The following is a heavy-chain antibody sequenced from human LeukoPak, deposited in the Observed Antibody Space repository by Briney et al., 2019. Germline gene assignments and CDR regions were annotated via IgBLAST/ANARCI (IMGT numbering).Heavy chain of an antibody. CDR1: GFTFSSYW. Sequence: PGGSLRLSCAASGFTFSSYWMSWVRQAPGKGLEWAANIKQDGSEKYYVDSVKGRFTISRDNAKNSLYLQMNSLRAEDTAVYYCARDDTYYDFWSGLLPYYYYGMDVWGQGTTVTVSS. CDR2: IKQDGSEK. J-gene: IGHJ6*02. CDR3: ARDDTYYDFWSGLLPYYYYGMDV. V-gene: IGHV3-7*01. D-gene: IGHD3-3*01.